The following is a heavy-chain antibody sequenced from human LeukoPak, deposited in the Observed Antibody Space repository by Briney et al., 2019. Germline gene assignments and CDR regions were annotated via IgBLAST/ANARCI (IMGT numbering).Heavy chain of an antibody. CDR3: ARDQNTGYYASSAVGYFDY. Sequence: ASVKVSCKASGDTFTSYYMHWVRQAPGQGLEWMGLINPSVVSTNYAQKFQGRVSMTTDTSPSTVYMELSSMRTEGAAVYYCARDQNTGYYASSAVGYFDYWGQGNLVTVSS. J-gene: IGHJ4*02. CDR2: INPSVVST. V-gene: IGHV1-46*01. CDR1: GDTFTSYY. D-gene: IGHD3-22*01.